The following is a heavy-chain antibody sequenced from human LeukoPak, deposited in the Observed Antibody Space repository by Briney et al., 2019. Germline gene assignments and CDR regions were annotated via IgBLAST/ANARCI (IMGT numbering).Heavy chain of an antibody. CDR1: GGSFSGYY. D-gene: IGHD5-18*01. V-gene: IGHV4-34*01. CDR2: INHSGST. CDR3: ARERIQLPFDY. Sequence: SETLSLTCAVYGGSFSGYYWSWIRQPPGKGLEWIGEINHSGSTNYNPSLKSRVTISVDKSKNQFSLKLSSVTAADTAVYYCARERIQLPFDYWGQGTLVTVSS. J-gene: IGHJ4*02.